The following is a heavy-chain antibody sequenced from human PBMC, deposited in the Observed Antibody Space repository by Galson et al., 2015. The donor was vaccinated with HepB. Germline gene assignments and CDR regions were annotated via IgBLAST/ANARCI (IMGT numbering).Heavy chain of an antibody. CDR2: ISHDGSDT. Sequence: SLRLSCAASGFTFNFFAINWVRQAPGKGLEWVAVISHDGSDTYYADSVKGRFTISRDDSKSTLYLQMNSLRVKDTAVYYCAKDPDYYGAGSYSYHGMDVWGQGTTVTVSS. V-gene: IGHV3-30*04. CDR1: GFTFNFFA. J-gene: IGHJ6*02. D-gene: IGHD3-10*01. CDR3: AKDPDYYGAGSYSYHGMDV.